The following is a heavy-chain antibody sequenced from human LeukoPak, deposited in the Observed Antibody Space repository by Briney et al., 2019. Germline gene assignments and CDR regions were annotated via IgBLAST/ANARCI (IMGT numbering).Heavy chain of an antibody. J-gene: IGHJ6*02. CDR2: IIPIFGTA. Sequence: SVXXSXRASXXTCSSYAISWVRQAPGQGLEWMGGIIPIFGTANYAQKFQGRVTITADESTSTAYMELSSLRSEDTAVYYCARDWYSSSWSPGDYYYYGMDVWGQGTTVTVSS. CDR3: ARDWYSSSWSPGDYYYYGMDV. CDR1: XXTCSSYA. D-gene: IGHD6-13*01. V-gene: IGHV1-69*01.